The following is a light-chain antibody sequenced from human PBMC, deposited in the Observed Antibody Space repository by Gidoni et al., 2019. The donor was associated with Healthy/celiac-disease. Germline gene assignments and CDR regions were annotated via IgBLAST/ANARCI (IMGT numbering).Light chain of an antibody. CDR1: QSVSSSY. CDR2: GAS. V-gene: IGKV3-20*01. Sequence: VLTQSPGTLSLSPGERATLSCRASQSVSSSYLAWYQQNPGQAPRLLIYGASRRVTGIPDRLSGGGSGTVFTLTISRLEPEDFAVYYCQQYGTSPRLTFGGGTKVEIK. CDR3: QQYGTSPRLT. J-gene: IGKJ4*01.